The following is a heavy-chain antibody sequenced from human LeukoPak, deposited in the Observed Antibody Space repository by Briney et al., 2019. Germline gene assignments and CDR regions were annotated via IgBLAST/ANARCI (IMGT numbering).Heavy chain of an antibody. CDR1: GDSVSSNSAA. CDR3: ARSTGPIDY. J-gene: IGHJ4*02. Sequence: SQTLSLTCAISGDSVSSNSAAWNWIRQSPSRGLEWLGRTYYRSKWHTYYAASVKSRIAINRDTSKNRFSLQLNSVTPEDTAVYYCARSTGPIDYWGQGTLVTVSS. CDR2: TYYRSKWHT. V-gene: IGHV6-1*01. D-gene: IGHD1-1*01.